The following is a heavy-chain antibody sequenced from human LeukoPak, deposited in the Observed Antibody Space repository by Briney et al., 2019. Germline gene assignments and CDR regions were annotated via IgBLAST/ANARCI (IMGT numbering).Heavy chain of an antibody. J-gene: IGHJ4*02. CDR3: ARPKTGSTSSRTLDY. CDR2: ISGSGGST. CDR1: GCTFSSYT. Sequence: GGSLRLSCAASGCTFSSYTMIWVRQAPGKGLEWVSSISGSGGSTYYADSVKGRFTISRDTSQNTLYLQMNSLRAEDMAIYYCARPKTGSTSSRTLDYWGQGTLVTVSS. V-gene: IGHV3-23*01. D-gene: IGHD2-2*01.